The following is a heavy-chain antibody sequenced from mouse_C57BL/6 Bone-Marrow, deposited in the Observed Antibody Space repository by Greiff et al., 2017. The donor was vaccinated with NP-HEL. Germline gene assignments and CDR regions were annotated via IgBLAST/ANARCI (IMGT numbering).Heavy chain of an antibody. CDR1: GFTFSSYA. D-gene: IGHD2-1*01. CDR3: ARERVYYGNSAWFAY. J-gene: IGHJ3*01. V-gene: IGHV5-4*01. Sequence: EVQVVESGGGLVKPGGSLKLSCAASGFTFSSYAMSWVRQTPEKRLEWVATISDGGSYTYYPDNVQGRFTISRDNAKNNLYLQMSHLKSEDTAMYYCARERVYYGNSAWFAYWGQGTLVTVSA. CDR2: ISDGGSYT.